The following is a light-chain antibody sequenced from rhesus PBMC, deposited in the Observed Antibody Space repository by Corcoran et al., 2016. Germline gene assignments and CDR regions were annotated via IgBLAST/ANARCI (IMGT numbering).Light chain of an antibody. V-gene: IGKV1-74*01. CDR2: KAS. CDR1: ENVNNY. CDR3: QHGYGTPRT. J-gene: IGKJ1*01. Sequence: DIQMTQSPSSLSASVGDRVTITCRASENVNNYFNWYQQKPGKAPKLLIYKASTLQSGVPSRFSGSGAWTCYTFTSRSLQPEDVATYYCQHGYGTPRTFGQGTKVEIK.